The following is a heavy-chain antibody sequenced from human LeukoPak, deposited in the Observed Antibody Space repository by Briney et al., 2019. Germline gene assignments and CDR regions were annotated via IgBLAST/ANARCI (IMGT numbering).Heavy chain of an antibody. V-gene: IGHV4-34*01. CDR3: ARLGRSGGKYYFDY. J-gene: IGHJ4*02. Sequence: SETLSLTCTVSGGSISSYYWSWICQPPGKGLEWIGEINHSGSTNYNPSLKSRVTISVDTSKNQFSLTLTSVTAADTAVYYCARLGRSGGKYYFDYWGQGTLVTVSS. CDR2: INHSGST. D-gene: IGHD3-10*01. CDR1: GGSISSYY.